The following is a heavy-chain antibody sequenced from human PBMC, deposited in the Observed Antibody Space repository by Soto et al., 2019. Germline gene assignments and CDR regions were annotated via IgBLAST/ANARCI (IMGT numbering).Heavy chain of an antibody. CDR1: GGSISSYY. J-gene: IGHJ6*03. D-gene: IGHD4-4*01. V-gene: IGHV4-59*01. CDR2: IYYSGST. CDR3: ARVQFTPYYYYMDV. Sequence: SETLSLTCTVSGGSISSYYWIWIRQPPGKGLEWIGYIYYSGSTNYNPSLKSRVTISVDTSKNQFSLKLSSVTAADTAVYYCARVQFTPYYYYMDVWGKGTTVTVSS.